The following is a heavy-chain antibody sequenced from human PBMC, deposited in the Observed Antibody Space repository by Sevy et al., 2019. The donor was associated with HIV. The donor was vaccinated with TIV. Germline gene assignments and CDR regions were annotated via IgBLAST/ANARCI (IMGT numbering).Heavy chain of an antibody. CDR3: ARLSTAGGTFNWFDP. Sequence: ASVKVSCKASGYTFSTYGISWVRQAPGQGLEWMGWIGAYNGNIKYAQKFEDRVTMTTDTSTSTAYMDLKSLISDDTAVYFCARLSTAGGTFNWFDPWGQGTLVTVSS. CDR1: GYTFSTYG. V-gene: IGHV1-18*01. J-gene: IGHJ5*02. CDR2: IGAYNGNI. D-gene: IGHD3-16*01.